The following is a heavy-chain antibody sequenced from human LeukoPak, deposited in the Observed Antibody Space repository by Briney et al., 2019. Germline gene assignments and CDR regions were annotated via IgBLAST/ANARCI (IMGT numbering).Heavy chain of an antibody. CDR3: ARDRRVVAATLNYYYYGMDV. D-gene: IGHD2-15*01. V-gene: IGHV1-18*01. CDR1: GYTFTSYG. CDR2: ISAYNGNT. Sequence: ASVKVSCKASGYTFTSYGISWVRQAPGQGLEWMGWISAYNGNTNYAQKLQGRVTMTTDTSTSTAYMELRSLRSDDTAVYYCARDRRVVAATLNYYYYGMDVWGQGTTVTVSS. J-gene: IGHJ6*02.